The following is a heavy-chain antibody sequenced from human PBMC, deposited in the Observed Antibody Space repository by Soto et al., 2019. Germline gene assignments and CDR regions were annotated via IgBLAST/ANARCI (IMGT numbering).Heavy chain of an antibody. Sequence: GGSLRLSCAASGFTFSSCGMHWVRQAPGKGLEWVAVISYDGSDKYYADSVKGRFTISRDNSKSTLFLQLNGLRDEDTAVYYWANDLFSSYYSGMDVWGQGTTVTVSS. CDR2: ISYDGSDK. CDR1: GFTFSSCG. J-gene: IGHJ6*02. D-gene: IGHD3-3*02. CDR3: ANDLFSSYYSGMDV. V-gene: IGHV3-30*18.